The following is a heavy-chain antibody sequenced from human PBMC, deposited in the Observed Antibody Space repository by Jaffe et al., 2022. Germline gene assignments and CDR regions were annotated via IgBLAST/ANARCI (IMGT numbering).Heavy chain of an antibody. J-gene: IGHJ3*02. CDR3: AKLGGIARPYGDPTWRPFDI. D-gene: IGHD4-17*01. CDR2: ISWNSGSI. Sequence: EVQLVESGGGLVQPGRSLRLSCAASGFTFDDYAMHWVRQAPGKGLEWVSGISWNSGSIGYADSVKGRFTISRDNAKNSLYLQMNSLRAEDTALYYCAKLGGIARPYGDPTWRPFDIWGQGTMVTVSS. CDR1: GFTFDDYA. V-gene: IGHV3-9*01.